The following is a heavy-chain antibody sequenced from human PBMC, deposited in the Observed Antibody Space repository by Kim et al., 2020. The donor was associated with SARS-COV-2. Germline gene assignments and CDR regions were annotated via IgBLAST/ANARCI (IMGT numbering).Heavy chain of an antibody. CDR2: ISFDGNND. CDR3: AGAHYYGSGSFYHFHY. Sequence: GGSLRLSCAASGFTFNTYTMHWVRQAPGRGLEWVAAISFDGNNDFYAGSVKGRFTISRDTSKNTLYVQMDSLRPEDTAVYYCAGAHYYGSGSFYHFHYWGQGTLVPVSS. CDR1: GFTFNTYT. D-gene: IGHD3-10*01. J-gene: IGHJ4*02. V-gene: IGHV3-30-3*01.